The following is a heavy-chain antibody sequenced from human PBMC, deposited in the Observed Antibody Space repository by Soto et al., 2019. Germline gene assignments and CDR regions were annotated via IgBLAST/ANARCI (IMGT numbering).Heavy chain of an antibody. CDR1: GFTFSSYA. CDR2: IRGSGGST. D-gene: IGHD3-3*01. Sequence: GGSLRLSCAASGFTFSSYAMSWVRQAPGKGLKWVSAIRGSGGSTYYADTVKGRFTISRDNSKNTLYLQMNSLRAEDTAVYYCAKDSITIFGVGPGDGYYYYYYMDVWGKGTTVTVSS. V-gene: IGHV3-23*01. J-gene: IGHJ6*03. CDR3: AKDSITIFGVGPGDGYYYYYYMDV.